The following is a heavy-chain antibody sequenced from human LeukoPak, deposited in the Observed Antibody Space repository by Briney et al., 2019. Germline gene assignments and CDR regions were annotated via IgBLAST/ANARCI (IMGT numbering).Heavy chain of an antibody. CDR2: IYYSGSI. D-gene: IGHD6-13*01. J-gene: IGHJ4*02. Sequence: PSETLSLTCTVSGGSISNYYWSWIRQPPGKGLEWIGYIYYSGSINYNPSLKSRVTISVDTSKNQFSLKLSSVTAADTAVYYCARAAAGFDYWGQGTLVTVSS. CDR3: ARAAAGFDY. CDR1: GGSISNYY. V-gene: IGHV4-59*01.